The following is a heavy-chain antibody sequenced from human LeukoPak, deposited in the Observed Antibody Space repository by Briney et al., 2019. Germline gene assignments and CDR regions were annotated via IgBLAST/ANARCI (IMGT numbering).Heavy chain of an antibody. CDR3: ATDRHKYNYDGSGSPPY. V-gene: IGHV3-48*03. J-gene: IGHJ4*02. D-gene: IGHD3-22*01. CDR2: ISSSCSTI. Sequence: GVTLRLSCAASGFTFSSYEMNWVRQAPGKGLEGVSYISSSCSTIHYADAVKERFTIPRDNAKNTLHRQMNRLRAADTAVSYCATDRHKYNYDGSGSPPYWGQGTLVTVSS. CDR1: GFTFSSYE.